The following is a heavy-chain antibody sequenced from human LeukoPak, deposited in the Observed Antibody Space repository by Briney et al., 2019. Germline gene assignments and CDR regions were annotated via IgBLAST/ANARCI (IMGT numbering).Heavy chain of an antibody. CDR1: GFTFDDYD. J-gene: IGHJ4*02. CDR3: AKDMGGSYPLGLDY. D-gene: IGHD1-26*01. CDR2: ISWNSGSI. V-gene: IGHV3-9*01. Sequence: GGSLRLSCAASGFTFDDYDMHWVRQAPGKGLEWVSGISWNSGSIGYADSVKGRFTISRDNAKNSLYLQMNSLRAEDTALYYCAKDMGGSYPLGLDYWGQGTLVTVSS.